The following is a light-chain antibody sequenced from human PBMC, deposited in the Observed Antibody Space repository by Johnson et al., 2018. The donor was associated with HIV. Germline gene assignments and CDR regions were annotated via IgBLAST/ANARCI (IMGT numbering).Light chain of an antibody. Sequence: QSALTQPPSVSAAPGQRVTISCSGRGSNIGSHYVSWYQQLPGTAPKLLIFENDKRPSGIPDRFSGSKSGTSATLGITGLPAGDEADYYCGTWDNSLSIGYVFGTGTKVTVL. CDR1: GSNIGSHY. J-gene: IGLJ1*01. CDR3: GTWDNSLSIGYV. CDR2: END. V-gene: IGLV1-51*02.